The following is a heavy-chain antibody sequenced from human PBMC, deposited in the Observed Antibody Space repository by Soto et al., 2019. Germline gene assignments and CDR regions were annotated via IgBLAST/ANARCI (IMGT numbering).Heavy chain of an antibody. CDR2: IYYSGST. CDR1: GGSISSSSYY. V-gene: IGHV4-39*01. D-gene: IGHD3-9*01. CDR3: ASGRQYYDILTGYWLYYCGMDV. Sequence: SETPSLTCTVSGGSISSSSYYWGWIRQPPGKGLEWIGSIYYSGSTYYNPSLKSRVTISVDTSKNQFSLKLSSVTAADTAVYYCASGRQYYDILTGYWLYYCGMDVCGQGTTVTVS. J-gene: IGHJ6*02.